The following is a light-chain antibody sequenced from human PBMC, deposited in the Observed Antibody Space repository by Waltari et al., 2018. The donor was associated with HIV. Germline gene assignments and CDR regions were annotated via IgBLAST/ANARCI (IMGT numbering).Light chain of an antibody. CDR2: EVT. J-gene: IGLJ1*01. CDR3: SSYAGSNNYV. V-gene: IGLV2-8*01. Sequence: QSALTQPPSAAGSPGQSVTISSTGTSSDVGAYNYVPWYQQHPGKAPKLIIYEVTKRPSGVPDRFSGSKSGNTASLTVSGLQAEDEADYYCSSYAGSNNYVFGTGTKVTVL. CDR1: SSDVGAYNY.